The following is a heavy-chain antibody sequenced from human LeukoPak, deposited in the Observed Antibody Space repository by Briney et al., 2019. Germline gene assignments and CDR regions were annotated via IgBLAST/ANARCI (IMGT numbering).Heavy chain of an antibody. J-gene: IGHJ4*02. CDR2: IIPILGIA. Sequence: SVKVSCKASGGTFSSYAISWVRQAPGQGLEWMGRIIPILGIANYAQKFQGRVTITADKSTSTAYVELSSLRSEDTAVYYCAGTFWSGYYTRYYFDYWGQGTLVTVSS. CDR1: GGTFSSYA. D-gene: IGHD3-3*01. V-gene: IGHV1-69*04. CDR3: AGTFWSGYYTRYYFDY.